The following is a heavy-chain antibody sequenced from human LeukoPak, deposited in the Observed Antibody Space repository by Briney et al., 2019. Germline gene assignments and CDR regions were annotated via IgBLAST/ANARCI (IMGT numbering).Heavy chain of an antibody. CDR3: ARDRVLGYCSSTSCYWGVGY. CDR2: IIPIFGTA. D-gene: IGHD2-2*01. Sequence: SVKVSCKASGGTISSYAISWVRQAPGQGLEWMGGIIPIFGTANYAQKFQGRVTITADESTSTAYMELSSLRSEDTAVYYCARDRVLGYCSSTSCYWGVGYWGQGTLVTVSS. V-gene: IGHV1-69*13. CDR1: GGTISSYA. J-gene: IGHJ4*02.